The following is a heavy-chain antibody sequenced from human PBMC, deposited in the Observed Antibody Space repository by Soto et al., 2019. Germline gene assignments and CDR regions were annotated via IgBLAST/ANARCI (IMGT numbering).Heavy chain of an antibody. CDR1: GGSISSSNYY. J-gene: IGHJ3*02. Sequence: PSETLSLTCTVSGGSISSSNYYWGWIRQPPGKGLEWIGSIYYSGSTSYNSSLKSRVTISVDTSKNQLSLRLSSVTAADTAVYYCASPTLGAFDIWGQGTMGTVSS. CDR2: IYYSGST. V-gene: IGHV4-39*01. CDR3: ASPTLGAFDI. D-gene: IGHD3-16*01.